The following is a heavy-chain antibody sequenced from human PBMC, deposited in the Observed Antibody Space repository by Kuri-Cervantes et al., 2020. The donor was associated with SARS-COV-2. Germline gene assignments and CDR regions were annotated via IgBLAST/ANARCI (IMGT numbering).Heavy chain of an antibody. V-gene: IGHV3-23*01. CDR3: AREGELRAFDI. Sequence: GGSLRLSCAASGFTFSNYAMNWVRQAPGKGLEWASTISGSGSSTYYADSVKGRFTISRDNSKNSLYLQMNSLRAEDTAVYYCAREGELRAFDIWGQGTMVTVSS. J-gene: IGHJ3*02. CDR1: GFTFSNYA. CDR2: ISGSGSST. D-gene: IGHD1-26*01.